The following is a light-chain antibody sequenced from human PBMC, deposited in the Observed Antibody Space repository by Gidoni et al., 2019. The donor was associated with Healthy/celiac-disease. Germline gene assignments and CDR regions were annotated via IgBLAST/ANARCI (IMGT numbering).Light chain of an antibody. CDR3: QQSYSTPYT. Sequence: DIQMTQSPSSRAASLGDRVTITCRASQSSSSYLNWYQQKPGKAPKLLIYAASSLQSGVPSRFSGSGSGTDFTLTISSLQPEDFATYYCQQSYSTPYTFGQGTKLEIK. CDR2: AAS. CDR1: QSSSSY. J-gene: IGKJ2*01. V-gene: IGKV1-39*01.